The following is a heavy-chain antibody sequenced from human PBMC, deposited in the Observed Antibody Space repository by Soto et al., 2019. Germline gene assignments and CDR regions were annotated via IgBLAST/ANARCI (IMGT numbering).Heavy chain of an antibody. CDR3: ARENYGGMLDC. CDR2: IFFIGNT. V-gene: IGHV4-31*03. Sequence: SETLSLTGTVSGGSILNGCHYWTWIRQHPGKGLEWIGRIFFIGNTHYNPALKSRLTFSLDTAKNQFSLKLTSVTAADTAIYYCARENYGGMLDCLGPRTLVTVCS. J-gene: IGHJ4*02. D-gene: IGHD4-17*01. CDR1: GGSILNGCHY.